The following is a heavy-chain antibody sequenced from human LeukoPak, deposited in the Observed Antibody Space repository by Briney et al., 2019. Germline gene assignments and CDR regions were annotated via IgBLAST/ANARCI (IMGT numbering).Heavy chain of an antibody. CDR1: GGSISSYY. V-gene: IGHV4-59*01. CDR3: ARVNDNDYSDYFDY. CDR2: VYNSGST. Sequence: SETLSLTCTVSGGSISSYYWSWIRQPPGKGLEWIGYVYNSGSTNYNPSLKSRVTISLATSKNQFSLKLRSVTAADTALYYCARVNDNDYSDYFDYWGQGTLVTVSS. J-gene: IGHJ4*02. D-gene: IGHD3-16*01.